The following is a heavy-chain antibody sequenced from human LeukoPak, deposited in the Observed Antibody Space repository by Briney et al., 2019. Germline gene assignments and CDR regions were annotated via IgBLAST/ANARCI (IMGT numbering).Heavy chain of an antibody. D-gene: IGHD5-24*01. Sequence: GGSLRLSCAASGFTFYNYAMNWVRQAPGKGLEWVSTISNNGGSTYYADSVRGRFTISRDNSKNRLSLQTNSLRADDTAIYYCARAGEMASNTGSDYWGQGTLVTVSS. J-gene: IGHJ4*02. CDR3: ARAGEMASNTGSDY. CDR2: ISNNGGST. V-gene: IGHV3-23*01. CDR1: GFTFYNYA.